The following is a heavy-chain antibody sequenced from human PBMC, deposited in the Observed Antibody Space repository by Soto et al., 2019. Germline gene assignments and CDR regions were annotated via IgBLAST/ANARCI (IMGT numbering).Heavy chain of an antibody. J-gene: IGHJ5*02. CDR2: IIPIVGTA. CDR3: ARDRGRYDCFAP. CDR1: GGTFSSYA. D-gene: IGHD1-26*01. V-gene: IGHV1-69*12. Sequence: QVQLVQSGAEVKKPGSSVKVSCKASGGTFSSYAISWVRQAPGQGLEWMGGIIPIVGTANYAQKFQGRVRIPGDEPTSTAYMEVTRLRSEDTAVYYCARDRGRYDCFAPWGQGTPVTVCS.